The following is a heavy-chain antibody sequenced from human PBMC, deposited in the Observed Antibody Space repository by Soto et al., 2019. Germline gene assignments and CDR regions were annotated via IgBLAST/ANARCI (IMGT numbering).Heavy chain of an antibody. CDR1: GFTFSTYH. V-gene: IGHV3-33*01. CDR3: ARGGLGPYYYYGMDV. D-gene: IGHD6-19*01. Sequence: PGGSLRLSCAASGFTFSTYHMHWVRQAPAKGLEWVALFWHDGTKIYYADSVKGRFTISRDNAKNSLYLQMNSLRAEDTAVYYCARGGLGPYYYYGMDVWGQGTTVTVSS. J-gene: IGHJ6*02. CDR2: FWHDGTKI.